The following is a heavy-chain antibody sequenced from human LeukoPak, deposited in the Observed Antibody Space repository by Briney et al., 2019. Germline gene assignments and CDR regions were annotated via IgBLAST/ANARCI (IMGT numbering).Heavy chain of an antibody. Sequence: GGSLRLSCAASGFTFSSYAMSWVRQAPGKGLEWVSSITSSSTYIYYADSVKGRFTISRDNAKNSLYLQMNSLRAEDTAVYYCAKAGYCSSGTCYYPDYWGQGTLVTVSS. CDR2: ITSSSTYI. D-gene: IGHD2-15*01. J-gene: IGHJ4*02. V-gene: IGHV3-21*06. CDR1: GFTFSSYA. CDR3: AKAGYCSSGTCYYPDY.